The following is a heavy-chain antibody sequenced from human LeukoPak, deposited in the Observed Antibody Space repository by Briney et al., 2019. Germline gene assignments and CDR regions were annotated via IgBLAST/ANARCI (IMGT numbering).Heavy chain of an antibody. Sequence: SETLSLTCTVSGGSIINYYWSWIRQPPGKGLEWIGYIYYSGSTNYNPSLKSRVTISVDTSKNQFSLKLSSVTAADTAVYYCARARARVGGDFDYWGQGTLVTVSS. CDR2: IYYSGST. V-gene: IGHV4-59*01. J-gene: IGHJ4*02. CDR3: ARARARVGGDFDY. CDR1: GGSIINYY. D-gene: IGHD2-21*01.